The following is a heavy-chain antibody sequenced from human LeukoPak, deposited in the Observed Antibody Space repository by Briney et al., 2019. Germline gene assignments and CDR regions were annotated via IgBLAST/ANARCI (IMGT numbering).Heavy chain of an antibody. V-gene: IGHV4-30-4*08. CDR1: GGSISSYY. D-gene: IGHD1-26*01. CDR2: IYYSGST. J-gene: IGHJ4*02. CDR3: ARGHSGSYYFDY. Sequence: PSETLSLTCTVSGGSISSYYWSWIRQPPGKGLEWIGYIYYSGSTYYNPSLKSRVTISVDTSKNQFSLKLSSVTAADTAVYYCARGHSGSYYFDYWGQGTLITVSS.